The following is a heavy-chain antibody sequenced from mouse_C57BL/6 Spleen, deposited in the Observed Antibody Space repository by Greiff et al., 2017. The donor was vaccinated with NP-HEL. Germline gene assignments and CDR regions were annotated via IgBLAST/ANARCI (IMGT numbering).Heavy chain of an antibody. CDR1: GFTFSDYG. CDR3: ARPDEDYAMDY. CDR2: ISSGSSTI. J-gene: IGHJ4*01. V-gene: IGHV5-17*01. Sequence: DVHLVESGGGLVKPGGSLKLSCAASGFTFSDYGMHWVRQAPEKGLEWVAYISSGSSTIYYADTVKGRFTISRDNAKNTLFLQMTSLRSEDTAMYYCARPDEDYAMDYWGQGTSVTVSS.